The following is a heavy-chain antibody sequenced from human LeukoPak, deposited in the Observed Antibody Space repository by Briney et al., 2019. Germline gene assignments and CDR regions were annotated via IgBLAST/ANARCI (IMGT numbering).Heavy chain of an antibody. J-gene: IGHJ3*01. V-gene: IGHV3-7*01. CDR1: GFTFTTYW. Sequence: PGGSLRLSCAASGFTFTTYWMNWVRQPPWKGLEWVANINQDGSEKYYVDSVKGRFTVSRDNAKDSLYLQMNSLRAEDTAVYYCASGFDGATAFDLWSQGTMVTVSS. CDR3: ASGFDGATAFDL. D-gene: IGHD2-2*03. CDR2: INQDGSEK.